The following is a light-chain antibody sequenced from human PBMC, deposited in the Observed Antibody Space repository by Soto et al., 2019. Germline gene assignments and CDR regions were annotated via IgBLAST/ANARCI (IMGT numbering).Light chain of an antibody. CDR2: DVS. CDR3: SSFTTSTSYV. CDR1: SSDVGGYNS. J-gene: IGLJ1*01. V-gene: IGLV2-14*01. Sequence: QSVLTQPASVSGSPGQSIAISCTGTSSDVGGYNSVSWYQQYPGKAPKLMIHDVSNRPSGVFNRFSGSKSGNTASLTISGLQAEDEADYYCSSFTTSTSYVFGSGTKVTVL.